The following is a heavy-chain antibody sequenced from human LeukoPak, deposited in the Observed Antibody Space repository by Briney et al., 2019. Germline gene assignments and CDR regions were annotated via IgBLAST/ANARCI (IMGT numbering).Heavy chain of an antibody. CDR3: AKSPVTPRIFGVAMYYFDY. V-gene: IGHV3-23*01. D-gene: IGHD3-3*01. CDR2: ISANGFTT. CDR1: GFTFSSYA. J-gene: IGHJ4*02. Sequence: PGGSLRLSCAASGFTFSSYAMSWVRQAPGKGLEWVSTISANGFTTYYADSVRGRFTISRDNSKDTLYLQIDSLSAEDTAIYYCAKSPVTPRIFGVAMYYFDYWGQGTLVTVSS.